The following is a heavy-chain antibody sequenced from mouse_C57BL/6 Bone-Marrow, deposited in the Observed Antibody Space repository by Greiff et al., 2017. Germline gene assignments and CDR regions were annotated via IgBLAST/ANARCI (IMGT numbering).Heavy chain of an antibody. J-gene: IGHJ2*01. CDR2: IDPSDSYT. Sequence: QVQLKQPGAELVRPGTSVKLSCKASGYTFTSYWMHWVKQRPGQGLEWIGVIDPSDSYTNYNQKFKGKATLTVDTSSSTAYMQLSSLTSEDSAVSYCAYYYGSSDYWGQGTTLTVSS. D-gene: IGHD1-1*01. V-gene: IGHV1-59*01. CDR3: AYYYGSSDY. CDR1: GYTFTSYW.